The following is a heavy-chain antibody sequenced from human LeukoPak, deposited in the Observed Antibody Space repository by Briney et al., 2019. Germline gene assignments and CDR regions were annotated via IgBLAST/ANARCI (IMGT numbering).Heavy chain of an antibody. CDR2: IRQDGSEK. Sequence: GGSLRLSCAASGFTFSSYDMSWVRQAPGKGPEWVANIRQDGSEKYYMDSVKGRFIISRDNAKNSLSLQMNSLRPEDTAVYYCARVGRIYQYYMDVWGKGTTVTVSS. CDR3: ARVGRIYQYYMDV. CDR1: GFTFSSYD. D-gene: IGHD1-14*01. V-gene: IGHV3-7*01. J-gene: IGHJ6*03.